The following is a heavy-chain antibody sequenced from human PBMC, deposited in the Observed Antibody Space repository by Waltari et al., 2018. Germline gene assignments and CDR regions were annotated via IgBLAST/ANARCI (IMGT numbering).Heavy chain of an antibody. D-gene: IGHD6-13*01. V-gene: IGHV4-61*09. Sequence: QVQLQESGPGLVKPSQTLSLTCTVSGGSISSGSYYWSWIRQPAGKGLEWIGYIYTSGSTNYNPSLKSRVTISVDTSKNQFSLKLSSVTAADTAVYYCARAIAAAGTGFDYWGQGTLVTVSS. J-gene: IGHJ4*02. CDR2: IYTSGST. CDR1: GGSISSGSYY. CDR3: ARAIAAAGTGFDY.